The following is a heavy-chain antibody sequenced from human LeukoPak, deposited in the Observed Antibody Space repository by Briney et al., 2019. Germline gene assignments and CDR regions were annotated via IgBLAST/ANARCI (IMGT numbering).Heavy chain of an antibody. CDR3: ARGSSTTIFGGVIIRSAAFDI. V-gene: IGHV4-34*01. CDR2: INHSGST. CDR1: GGSFSGYY. D-gene: IGHD3-3*01. Sequence: KPSETLSLTCAVYGGSFSGYYWSWIRQPPGKGLEWIGEINHSGSTNYNPSLKSRVTISVDTSKNQFSLKLSSVTAADTAVYYCARGSSTTIFGGVIIRSAAFDIGGQGTMVTVFS. J-gene: IGHJ3*02.